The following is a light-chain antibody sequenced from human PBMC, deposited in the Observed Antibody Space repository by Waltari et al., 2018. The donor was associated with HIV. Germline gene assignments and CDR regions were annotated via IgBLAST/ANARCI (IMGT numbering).Light chain of an antibody. J-gene: IGLJ2*01. CDR1: TSNVGRYY. V-gene: IGLV1-51*01. CDR3: ETWDSSLSAVV. CDR2: EDN. Sequence: QSVLTQPPSVSAAPGQKVSISCSGSTSNVGRYYVSLYQQFPGAAPKLLIYEDNNRSSGIPDRFSGSKSGTSATLGITGLQPGDEADYYCETWDSSLSAVVFGGGTKLTVL.